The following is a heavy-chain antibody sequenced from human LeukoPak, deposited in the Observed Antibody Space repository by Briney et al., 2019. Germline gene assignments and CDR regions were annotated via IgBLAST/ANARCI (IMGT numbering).Heavy chain of an antibody. V-gene: IGHV4-39*07. CDR3: AKNRFGESPVLDP. J-gene: IGHJ5*02. Sequence: PSETLSLTCTVSGGSISSSSYYWGWIRQPPGKGLEWIGSIYYSGSSYYNPSLKSRVTISVDKSKNQFSLKLSSVTAADTAVYYCAKNRFGESPVLDPWGQGTLVTVSS. CDR1: GGSISSSSYY. CDR2: IYYSGSS. D-gene: IGHD3-10*01.